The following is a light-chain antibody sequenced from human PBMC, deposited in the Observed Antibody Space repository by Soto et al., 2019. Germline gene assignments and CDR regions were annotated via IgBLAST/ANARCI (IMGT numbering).Light chain of an antibody. CDR2: AAS. CDR3: LQDYNYPLT. Sequence: AIQMTQSPSSLSASVGDRVTITCRASQGIRNFLGWYQQKPGKAPKILIYAASSLQSGVTSRFSGSGSGTDFTLTISSLQPEDFATYYCLQDYNYPLTFGGGTKVEIK. V-gene: IGKV1-6*01. CDR1: QGIRNF. J-gene: IGKJ4*01.